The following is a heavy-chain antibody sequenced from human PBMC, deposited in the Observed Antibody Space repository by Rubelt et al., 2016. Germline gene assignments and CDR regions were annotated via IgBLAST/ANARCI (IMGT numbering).Heavy chain of an antibody. V-gene: IGHV1-18*01. J-gene: IGHJ4*02. CDR1: GYTFTSYG. CDR3: AREEGSGSYDY. CDR2: ISAYNGNT. D-gene: IGHD1-26*01. Sequence: QVQLVQSGAEVKKPGASVKVSCKASGYTFTSYGISWVRQAPGQGLEWMGWISAYNGNTNLCQRVQGGVTMTTDTSTSKAYMGLRSLRSDDTAVYYCAREEGSGSYDYWGQGTLVTVSS.